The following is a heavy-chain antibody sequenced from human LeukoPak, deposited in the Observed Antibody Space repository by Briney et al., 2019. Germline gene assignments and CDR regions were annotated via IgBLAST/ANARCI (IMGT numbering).Heavy chain of an antibody. Sequence: PGGSLRLSCAASGFTFSSYAMHWVRQAPGKGLEWVAVISYDGSNKYYADSVKGRFTISRDNSKNTLYLQMNSLRAEDTAVYYCARNQEAIAVAGTGFDYWGQGTLVTVSS. D-gene: IGHD6-19*01. CDR3: ARNQEAIAVAGTGFDY. J-gene: IGHJ4*02. V-gene: IGHV3-30-3*01. CDR1: GFTFSSYA. CDR2: ISYDGSNK.